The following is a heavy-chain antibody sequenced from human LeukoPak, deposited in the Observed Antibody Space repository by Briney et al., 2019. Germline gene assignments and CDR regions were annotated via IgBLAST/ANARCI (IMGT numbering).Heavy chain of an antibody. CDR1: GYTFTSYG. Sequence: ASVKVSCKASGYTFTSYGISWVRQAPGQGLEWMGWISAYNGNTNYAQKLQGRGTMTTDTSTSTAYMELRSLRSDDTAVYYCVTYYYDSSGYPLLGNYWGQGTLVTVSS. V-gene: IGHV1-18*01. CDR3: VTYYYDSSGYPLLGNY. D-gene: IGHD3-22*01. CDR2: ISAYNGNT. J-gene: IGHJ4*02.